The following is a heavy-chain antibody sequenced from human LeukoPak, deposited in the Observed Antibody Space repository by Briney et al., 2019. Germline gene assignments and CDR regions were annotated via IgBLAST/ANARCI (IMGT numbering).Heavy chain of an antibody. J-gene: IGHJ6*02. CDR2: IIPIFGTA. CDR3: ARGPPVPAAYSYYYGMDV. Sequence: GASVKVSCKASGGTFSSYAISWVRQAPGQGLEWMGGIIPIFGTANYAQKFQGRVTITADESTSTAYMELSSLRSEDTAVYYCARGPPVPAAYSYYYGMDVWGQGTTVTVSS. D-gene: IGHD2-2*01. V-gene: IGHV1-69*13. CDR1: GGTFSSYA.